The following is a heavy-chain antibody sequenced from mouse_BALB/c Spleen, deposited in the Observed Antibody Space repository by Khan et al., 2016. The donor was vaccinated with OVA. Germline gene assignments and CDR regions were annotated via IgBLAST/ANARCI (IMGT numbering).Heavy chain of an antibody. CDR2: ISYSGST. CDR1: GYSITSGYA. Sequence: EVQLQESGPGLVKPSQSLSLTCTVTGYSITSGYAWNWIRQFPGNKLEWMGYISYSGSTSYNPSLRRRISITRDTSKNQFFLQLNSVTTEDTATYYCARKNYYGYAMDYWGQGTSVTVSS. CDR3: ARKNYYGYAMDY. V-gene: IGHV3-2*02. J-gene: IGHJ4*01. D-gene: IGHD1-1*01.